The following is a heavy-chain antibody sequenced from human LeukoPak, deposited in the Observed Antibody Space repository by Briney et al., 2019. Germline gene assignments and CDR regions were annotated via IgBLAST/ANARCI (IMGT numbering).Heavy chain of an antibody. V-gene: IGHV3-23*01. CDR1: EFTFSDYA. J-gene: IGHJ4*02. Sequence: GGSLRLSCEGSEFTFSDYAMSWVRQARQAPGKGLEWVSSISAKGDRTYYADSVKGRFTISRDNAKNSLYLQMNSLRAEDTAVYYCAREGLWGQGTLVTVSS. D-gene: IGHD3-16*01. CDR3: AREGL. CDR2: ISAKGDRT.